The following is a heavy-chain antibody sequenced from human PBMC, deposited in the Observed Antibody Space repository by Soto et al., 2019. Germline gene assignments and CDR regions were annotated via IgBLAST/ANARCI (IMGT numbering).Heavy chain of an antibody. J-gene: IGHJ5*02. CDR1: GGSFSGYY. Sequence: QVQLQQWGAGLLKPSETLSLTCAVYGGSFSGYYWSWIRQPPGKGLEWIGEINHSGSTNYNPSLKLRVTLSVDTSKNQFSLKLSSVTAADTAVYYCARGRTRYCSSTSCYHNWFDPWGQGTLGTVSS. D-gene: IGHD2-2*01. CDR2: INHSGST. CDR3: ARGRTRYCSSTSCYHNWFDP. V-gene: IGHV4-34*01.